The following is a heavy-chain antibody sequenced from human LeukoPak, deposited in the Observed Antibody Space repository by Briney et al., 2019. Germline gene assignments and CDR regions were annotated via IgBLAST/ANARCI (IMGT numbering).Heavy chain of an antibody. V-gene: IGHV3-53*01. Sequence: TGGSLTLSCAASGFTVSSNYMSWVRQAPGKGLEWVSVIYSGGSSYYADSVKGRFTISRDNSKTTLYLQMNSLRAEDTAVYYCASGSGSYRTPYYYMDVWGTGTTVTVSS. CDR2: IYSGGSS. CDR1: GFTVSSNY. CDR3: ASGSGSYRTPYYYMDV. J-gene: IGHJ6*03. D-gene: IGHD3-10*01.